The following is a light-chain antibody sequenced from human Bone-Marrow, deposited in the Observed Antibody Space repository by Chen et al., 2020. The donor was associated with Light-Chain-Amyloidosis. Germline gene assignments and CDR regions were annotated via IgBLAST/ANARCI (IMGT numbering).Light chain of an antibody. J-gene: IGLJ2*01. CDR2: RDT. CDR3: QSADSSGTYEVI. V-gene: IGLV3-25*03. Sequence: SYELTQPPSASVSPGQTARITCSGDDLPTKYAYWYQQKPGQAPVLVIHRDTERPSGISERFSGSSSGTTATLNISGVQAEDEADYHCQSADSSGTYEVIFGGGTKLTVL. CDR1: DLPTKY.